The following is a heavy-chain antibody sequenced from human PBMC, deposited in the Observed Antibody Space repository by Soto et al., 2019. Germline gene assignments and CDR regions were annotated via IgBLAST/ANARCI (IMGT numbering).Heavy chain of an antibody. Sequence: QVQLVESGGGVVQPGRSLRLSCAASGFTFSSYGMHWVRQAPGKGLEWVAVISYDGSNKYYADSVKGRFTISRDNSKNTLYLQMNSLSAEDTAVYYCARSTSGWYDYFDYWGQGTLVTVSS. CDR1: GFTFSSYG. D-gene: IGHD6-19*01. CDR2: ISYDGSNK. CDR3: ARSTSGWYDYFDY. J-gene: IGHJ4*02. V-gene: IGHV3-30*03.